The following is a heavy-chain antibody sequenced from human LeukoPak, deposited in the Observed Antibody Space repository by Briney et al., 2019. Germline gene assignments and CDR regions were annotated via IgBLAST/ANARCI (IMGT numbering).Heavy chain of an antibody. D-gene: IGHD5-24*01. CDR1: GGSISSYY. CDR2: IYYSGST. Sequence: SETLSLTCTVSGGSISSYYWSWIRQPPGKGLEWTGYIYYSGSTNYNPSLKSRVTISVDTSKNQFSLKLSSVTAADTAVYYCARATRWLQSSFDYWGQGTLVTVSS. V-gene: IGHV4-59*01. J-gene: IGHJ4*02. CDR3: ARATRWLQSSFDY.